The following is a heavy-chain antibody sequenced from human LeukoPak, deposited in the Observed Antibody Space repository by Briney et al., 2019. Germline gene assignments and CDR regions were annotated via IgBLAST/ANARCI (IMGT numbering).Heavy chain of an antibody. CDR3: ARGGYGGNDAFDI. CDR2: ISSTTNTI. Sequence: GGSLRLSCAASGFTFSDYSMNWVRQAPGKGLEWVCFISSTTNTIYYADSVKGRFTISRDNAKNSLYLQMNSLRAEDTAVYYCARGGYGGNDAFDIWGQGTMVTVSS. J-gene: IGHJ3*02. V-gene: IGHV3-48*01. D-gene: IGHD4-23*01. CDR1: GFTFSDYS.